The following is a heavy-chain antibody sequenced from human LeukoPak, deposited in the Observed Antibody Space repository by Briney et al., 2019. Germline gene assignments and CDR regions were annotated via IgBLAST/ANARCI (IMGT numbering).Heavy chain of an antibody. Sequence: GGSLRLSCTASGFTFSSYNMNWVRQAPGKGLEWVSSFTAYSGASIYYADSVRGRFTISRDNAKNSLYLQIDSLRAEDTAVYHCARGTYSGYDSSFDYCRQGTLVTVSS. J-gene: IGHJ4*02. CDR3: ARGTYSGYDSSFDY. V-gene: IGHV3-21*01. D-gene: IGHD5-12*01. CDR1: GFTFSSYN. CDR2: FTAYSGASI.